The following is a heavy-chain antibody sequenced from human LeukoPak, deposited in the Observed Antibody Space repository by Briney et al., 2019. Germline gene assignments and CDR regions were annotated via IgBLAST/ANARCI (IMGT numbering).Heavy chain of an antibody. CDR1: GFTFSSYG. J-gene: IGHJ4*02. D-gene: IGHD6-13*01. Sequence: GGSLRLSCAASGFTFSSYGMHWVRQAPGKGLEWVAFIRYDGSNKYYADSVKGRFTISRDNSKNTLYLQMNSLRAEDTAVYYCARETPYSSSWYFDYWGQGTLVTVSS. V-gene: IGHV3-30*02. CDR2: IRYDGSNK. CDR3: ARETPYSSSWYFDY.